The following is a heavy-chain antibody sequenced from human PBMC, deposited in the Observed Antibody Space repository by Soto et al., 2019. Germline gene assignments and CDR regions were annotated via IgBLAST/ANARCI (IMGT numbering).Heavy chain of an antibody. CDR3: ARNSPGVYALWVDV. V-gene: IGHV3-74*01. J-gene: IGHJ6*02. CDR1: GFPFGIYW. D-gene: IGHD2-8*01. Sequence: EVQLVESGGALVELGGSRGLSCEASGFPFGIYWLNWVRKAPGKGLVWVARIDTDGNSINYADFVEGRLRISRDNAKNTLYLQMNSLRAEDTAVYYCARNSPGVYALWVDVWGQGTTVTVS. CDR2: IDTDGNSI.